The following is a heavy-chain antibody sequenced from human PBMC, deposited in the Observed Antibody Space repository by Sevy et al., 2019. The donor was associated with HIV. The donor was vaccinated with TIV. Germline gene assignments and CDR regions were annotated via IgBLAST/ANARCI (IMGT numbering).Heavy chain of an antibody. CDR3: AGGPRQLRAFDI. CDR1: GFIFGNYP. Sequence: GGSLRLSCVASGFIFGNYPIHWVRQAPGEGLEWVAVISFDGGYKYFGDSVKGRFTISRDNSKNTLYLQMNSLRNEDTAVYYCAGGPRQLRAFDIWGPGTKVTVSS. D-gene: IGHD2-2*01. V-gene: IGHV3-30*04. CDR2: ISFDGGYK. J-gene: IGHJ3*02.